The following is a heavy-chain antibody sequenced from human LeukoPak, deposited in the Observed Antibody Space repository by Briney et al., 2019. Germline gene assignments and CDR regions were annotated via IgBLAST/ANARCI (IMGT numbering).Heavy chain of an antibody. CDR1: GGSISSYY. Sequence: SETLSLTCTVSGGSISSYYWSWNRQPPGKGLEWIGYIYYSGSTNYNPSLKSRVTISVDTSKNQFSLKVSSVTAADTAVYYCARDGAFAMDVWGQGTTVTVSS. CDR2: IYYSGST. V-gene: IGHV4-59*12. CDR3: ARDGAFAMDV. J-gene: IGHJ6*02.